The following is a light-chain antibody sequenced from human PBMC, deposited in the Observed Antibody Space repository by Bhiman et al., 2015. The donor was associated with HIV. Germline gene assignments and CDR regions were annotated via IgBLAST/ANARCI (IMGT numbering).Light chain of an antibody. CDR1: ALPKQY. Sequence: SYELTQPPSVSVSPGQTARITCSGDALPKQYAYWYQQKPGQAPVLVMYKDSKRPSGIPERISGSSSGTTVTLTISGVQAEDEADYFCLSADSSATYWVFGGGTKLTVL. J-gene: IGLJ3*02. V-gene: IGLV3-25*03. CDR3: LSADSSATYWV. CDR2: KDS.